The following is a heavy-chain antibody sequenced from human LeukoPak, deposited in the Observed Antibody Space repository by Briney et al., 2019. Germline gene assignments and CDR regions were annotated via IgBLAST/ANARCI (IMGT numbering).Heavy chain of an antibody. V-gene: IGHV3-23*01. CDR3: ARDFMPYGSGSYYNLEVRRSRVEGAFDI. Sequence: GGSLRLSCAASGFTFSSYGMSWVRQAPGKGLEWVSAISGSGGRTSYADSVKGRFTISRDNSKNSLYLQMNSLRAEDTAVYYCARDFMPYGSGSYYNLEVRRSRVEGAFDIWGQGTMVTVSS. CDR1: GFTFSSYG. J-gene: IGHJ3*02. CDR2: ISGSGGRT. D-gene: IGHD3-10*01.